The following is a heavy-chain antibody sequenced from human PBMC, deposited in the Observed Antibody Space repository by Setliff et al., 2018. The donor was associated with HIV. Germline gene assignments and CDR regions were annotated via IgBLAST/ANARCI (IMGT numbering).Heavy chain of an antibody. V-gene: IGHV4-31*02. CDR3: ARGGHSRAAWFDS. J-gene: IGHJ5*01. CDR1: GGSITSGGHY. Sequence: SETLSLTCSVSGGSITSGGHYWSWIRHIPWKGLEWIGYIHYTGSNFYNPSLTARLTLSVATSDNQFSLKLTAVTAADTSVYYCARGGHSRAAWFDSWGQGTLVTVSS. CDR2: IHYTGSN. D-gene: IGHD5-12*01.